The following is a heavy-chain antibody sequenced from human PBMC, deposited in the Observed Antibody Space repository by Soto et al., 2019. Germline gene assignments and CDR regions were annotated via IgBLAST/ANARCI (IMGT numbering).Heavy chain of an antibody. CDR1: GFTFSSYG. CDR3: AKYLTMNYGMDV. V-gene: IGHV3-23*01. CDR2: ISGAGGST. J-gene: IGHJ6*02. D-gene: IGHD3-22*01. Sequence: PGGSLRLSCAASGFTFSSYGMHWVRQAPGKGLEWVSAISGAGGSTYYADSVKGRFTISRDNSKNTLYLQMNSLRAEDTAVFYCAKYLTMNYGMDVWSQGXTVTVSS.